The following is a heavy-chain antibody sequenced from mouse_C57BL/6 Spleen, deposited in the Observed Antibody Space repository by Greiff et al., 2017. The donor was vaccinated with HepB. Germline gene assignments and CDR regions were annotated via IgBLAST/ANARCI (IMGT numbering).Heavy chain of an antibody. CDR3: ARGGNGYYFDY. J-gene: IGHJ2*01. CDR1: GYTFTSYW. V-gene: IGHV1-69*01. CDR2: IDPSDSYT. Sequence: QVQLQQSGAELVMPGASVKLSCKASGYTFTSYWMHWVKQRPGQGLEWIGEIDPSDSYTNYNQKFKGKSTLTVDKSSSTAYMQLSSLTSEDSAVYYCARGGNGYYFDYWGQGTTLTVSS. D-gene: IGHD2-1*01.